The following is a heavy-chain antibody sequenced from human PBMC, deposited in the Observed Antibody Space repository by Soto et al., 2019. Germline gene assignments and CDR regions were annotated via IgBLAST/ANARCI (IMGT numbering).Heavy chain of an antibody. CDR3: AGEARNYLDRSGDLDV. D-gene: IGHD3-22*01. Sequence: QVQLQESGPGLVRPSQTLSLTCSVSGDSIDSGDYYWSWIRQSPGKGLEWIGYIYYTGTTLYTPSLERRVAISLDTSRNQFSLKLNSVTAADTAVYYCAGEARNYLDRSGDLDVWGQGTTVTVSS. V-gene: IGHV4-30-4*01. J-gene: IGHJ6*02. CDR2: IYYTGTT. CDR1: GDSIDSGDYY.